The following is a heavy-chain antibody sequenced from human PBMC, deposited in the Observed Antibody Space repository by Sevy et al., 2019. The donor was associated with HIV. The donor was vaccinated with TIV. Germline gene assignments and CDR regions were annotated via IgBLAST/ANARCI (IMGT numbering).Heavy chain of an antibody. D-gene: IGHD3-3*01. CDR1: GFTFSSYA. CDR2: MSGSGGST. J-gene: IGHJ6*02. V-gene: IGHV3-23*01. Sequence: GGSLRLSCAASGFTFSSYAMSWVRQAPGKVLEWVSAMSGSGGSTYYADSVKGRFTISRDNSKNTLYLQMNSLRAEDMAVYYCAKGAYDFWSGRYYYYYYGMDVWGQGTTVTVSS. CDR3: AKGAYDFWSGRYYYYYYGMDV.